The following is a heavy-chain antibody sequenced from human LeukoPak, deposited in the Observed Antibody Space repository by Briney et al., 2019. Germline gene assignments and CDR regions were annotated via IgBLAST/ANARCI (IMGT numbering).Heavy chain of an antibody. J-gene: IGHJ4*02. V-gene: IGHV3-23*01. CDR3: AKALTGYSSSWYYFDY. CDR1: GFTFSSYA. CDR2: ISGSGGST. D-gene: IGHD6-13*01. Sequence: PGGSLRLSCAASGFTFSSYAMSWVRQAPGKGLEWVSAISGSGGSTYYADSVKGRFTISRDNSKNTLYLQMNSLRAEDTAVYYCAKALTGYSSSWYYFDYWGQGTLVTVSS.